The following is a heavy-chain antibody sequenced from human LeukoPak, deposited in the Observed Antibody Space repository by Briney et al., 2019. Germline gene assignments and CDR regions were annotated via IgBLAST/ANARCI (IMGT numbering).Heavy chain of an antibody. CDR3: ARYVVVTAYFDD. Sequence: SETLSLTCTVSGGSISSYYWSWIRQPPGKGLERIGYIYYSGSTNYNPSLKSRVTISVDTSKNQFSLKLSSVTAADTAVYYCARYVVVTAYFDDWGQGTLVTVSS. CDR1: GGSISSYY. J-gene: IGHJ4*02. CDR2: IYYSGST. D-gene: IGHD2-21*02. V-gene: IGHV4-59*01.